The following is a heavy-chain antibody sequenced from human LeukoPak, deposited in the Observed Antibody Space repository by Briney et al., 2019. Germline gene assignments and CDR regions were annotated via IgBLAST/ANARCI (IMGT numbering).Heavy chain of an antibody. Sequence: ASVKVSCKASGYTFTGYYMHWVRQAPGQGLEWMGWINPNSGGTNYAQKFQGRVTMTRDTSISTAYMELSRLRSDDTAVYYCARAAYYYGSSGYPDYWGQGTLVTVSS. CDR1: GYTFTGYY. D-gene: IGHD3-22*01. CDR3: ARAAYYYGSSGYPDY. CDR2: INPNSGGT. V-gene: IGHV1-2*02. J-gene: IGHJ4*02.